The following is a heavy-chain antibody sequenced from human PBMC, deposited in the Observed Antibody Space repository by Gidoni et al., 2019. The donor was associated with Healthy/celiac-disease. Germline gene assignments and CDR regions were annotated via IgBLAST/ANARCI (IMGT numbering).Heavy chain of an antibody. D-gene: IGHD5-18*01. J-gene: IGHJ4*02. CDR3: ARRWIQEGGFDY. CDR2: IYYSGST. CDR1: GGSGSSGSYY. Sequence: QVQLQESGPGLVKPSETLSLTCTVAGGSGSSGSYYWSWIRQPPGKGLAWIGYIYYSGSTNYTPSLKSRVTISVDTSKNQFSLKLSSVTAADTAVYYCARRWIQEGGFDYWGQGTLVTVSS. V-gene: IGHV4-61*01.